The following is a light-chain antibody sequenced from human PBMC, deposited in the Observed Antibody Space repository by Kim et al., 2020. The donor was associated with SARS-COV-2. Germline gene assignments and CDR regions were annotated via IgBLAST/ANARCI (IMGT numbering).Light chain of an antibody. CDR2: GKN. Sequence: GQTVRITCKGDSLRSYYASWYQQKPGQAPVLVIYGKNNRPSGIPDRFSGSSSGNTASLTITGAQAEDEADYYCNSRDSSGNPPYVFGTGTKVTVL. V-gene: IGLV3-19*01. CDR3: NSRDSSGNPPYV. J-gene: IGLJ1*01. CDR1: SLRSYY.